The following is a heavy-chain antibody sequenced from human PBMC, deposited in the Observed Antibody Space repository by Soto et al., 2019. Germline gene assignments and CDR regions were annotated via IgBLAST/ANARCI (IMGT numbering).Heavy chain of an antibody. J-gene: IGHJ4*02. Sequence: DVQLLESGGGLVQPGGSLRLSCAASGFSFNKYAMIWVRQAPGKGQEWVSGITGSGSTIEYIESVKGRFTISRDNSKNSVYLQMNSLRAEDHAMYYCAKDAVFFGGLWFVSYWGQGTPVTVS. CDR3: AKDAVFFGGLWFVSY. V-gene: IGHV3-23*01. CDR1: GFSFNKYA. CDR2: ITGSGSTI. D-gene: IGHD2-21*01.